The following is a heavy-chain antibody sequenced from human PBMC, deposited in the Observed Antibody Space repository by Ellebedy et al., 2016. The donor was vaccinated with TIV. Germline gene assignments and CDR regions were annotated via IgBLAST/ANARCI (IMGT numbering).Heavy chain of an antibody. V-gene: IGHV3-53*01. CDR2: IYSGGST. J-gene: IGHJ3*02. Sequence: GESLKISXAASGFTVSSYYMSWVRQAPGKGLEWVSAIYSGGSTYYADSVKGRFTISRDNSKNTLYLQMNSLRAENTAVYYCAKVVRDGENAFDIWGQGTMVTVSS. D-gene: IGHD3-10*01. CDR1: GFTVSSYY. CDR3: AKVVRDGENAFDI.